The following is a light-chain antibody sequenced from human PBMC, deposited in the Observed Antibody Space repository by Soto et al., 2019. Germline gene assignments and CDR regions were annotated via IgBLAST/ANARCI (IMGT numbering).Light chain of an antibody. Sequence: EIVVTHSPGTLSLSPGERGTLSCRASQSVSSGYLAWYQQKPGHAPRLLIYDASSRATGIPDRFSGSVSGQEFPLTIRSLALEDFEPYYCQQRKSWHLTLGGGTKVETK. CDR2: DAS. V-gene: IGKV3D-20*02. J-gene: IGKJ4*01. CDR3: QQRKSWHLT. CDR1: QSVSSGY.